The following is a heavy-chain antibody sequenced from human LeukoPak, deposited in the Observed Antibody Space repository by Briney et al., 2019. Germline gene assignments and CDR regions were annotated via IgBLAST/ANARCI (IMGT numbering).Heavy chain of an antibody. D-gene: IGHD3-3*01. CDR3: ARDVGYDFWSGYNNWFDP. J-gene: IGHJ5*02. Sequence: GGSLRLSCAASGFTFTNYAMTWVRQAPGKGLEWVANIKQDGSKKYYVDSVKGRFTISRDNSKNSLYLQMNSLRAEDTAVYYCARDVGYDFWSGYNNWFDPWGEGALVTVSS. CDR1: GFTFTNYA. CDR2: IKQDGSKK. V-gene: IGHV3-7*01.